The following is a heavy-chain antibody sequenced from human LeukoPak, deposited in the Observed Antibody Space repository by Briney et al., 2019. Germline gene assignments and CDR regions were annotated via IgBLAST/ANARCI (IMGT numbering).Heavy chain of an antibody. CDR2: IKSKTDGGTT. CDR3: TTQRRYDILTGYYSKDY. D-gene: IGHD3-9*01. V-gene: IGHV3-15*01. CDR1: GFTFSNAW. J-gene: IGHJ4*02. Sequence: GGSLRLSCAASGFTFSNAWMSWVRQAPGKGLEWVGRIKSKTDGGTTDYAAPVKGRFTILRDDSKNTLYLQMNSLKTEDTAVYYCTTQRRYDILTGYYSKDYWGQGTLVTVSS.